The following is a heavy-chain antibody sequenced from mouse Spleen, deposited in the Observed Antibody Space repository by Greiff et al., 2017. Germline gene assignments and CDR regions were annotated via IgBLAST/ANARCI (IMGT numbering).Heavy chain of an antibody. D-gene: IGHD4-1*01. CDR2: SRNKANDYTT. CDR1: GFTFSDFY. J-gene: IGHJ2*01. CDR3: ARDPTGTGYFDY. Sequence: EVKVVESGGGLVQSGRSLRLSCATSGFTFSDFYMEWVRQAPGKGLEWIAASRNKANDYTTEYSASVKGRFIVSRDTSQSILYLQMNALRAEDTAIYYCARDPTGTGYFDYWGQGTTLTVSS. V-gene: IGHV7-1*01.